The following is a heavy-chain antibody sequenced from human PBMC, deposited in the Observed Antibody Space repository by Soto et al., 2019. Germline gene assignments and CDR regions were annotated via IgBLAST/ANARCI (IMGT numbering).Heavy chain of an antibody. CDR1: GGSISSSSYY. V-gene: IGHV4-39*01. J-gene: IGHJ4*02. Sequence: SETLSLTCTVSGGSISSSSYYGGWLRQPPGKGLEWIGSIYYSGSTYYNPSLKSRVTISVDTSKNQFSLKLSSVTAADTAVYYCARLYSSSWYDYWGQGTLVTVSS. CDR3: ARLYSSSWYDY. D-gene: IGHD6-13*01. CDR2: IYYSGST.